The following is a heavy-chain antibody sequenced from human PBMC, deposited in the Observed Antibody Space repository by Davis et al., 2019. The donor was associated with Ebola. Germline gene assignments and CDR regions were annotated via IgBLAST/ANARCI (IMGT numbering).Heavy chain of an antibody. CDR2: ISASGSFT. CDR3: ANIGSSTSKGPSDY. D-gene: IGHD2-2*01. CDR1: GFTFSSYT. Sequence: GGSLRLSCAASGFTFSSYTMNWVRQAPGKGLEWVSVISASGSFTYTADTAKGRFSISRDNSKNTLYLQMNSLRVEDTAVYYCANIGSSTSKGPSDYWGQGTLVTVSS. J-gene: IGHJ4*02. V-gene: IGHV3-23*01.